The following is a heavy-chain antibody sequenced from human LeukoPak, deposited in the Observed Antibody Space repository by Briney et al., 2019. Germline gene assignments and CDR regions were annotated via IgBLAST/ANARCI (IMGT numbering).Heavy chain of an antibody. J-gene: IGHJ4*02. CDR3: VKDQGECPGSRCYLRFLEY. D-gene: IGHD3-3*01. V-gene: IGHV3-30*02. CDR2: VRYDQSAT. Sequence: GGSLRLSCAASGFNFSIYGMHWVRQAPGKGLEWVTFVRYDQSATVYADSVQGRFAISRDNSKNTVYLQMNSLRVEDTALYFCVKDQGECPGSRCYLRFLEYWGQGTLIIVSS. CDR1: GFNFSIYG.